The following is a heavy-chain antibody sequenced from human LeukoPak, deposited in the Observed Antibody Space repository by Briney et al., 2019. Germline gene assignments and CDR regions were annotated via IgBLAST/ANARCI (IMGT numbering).Heavy chain of an antibody. J-gene: IGHJ6*02. CDR1: GFTFSSYS. D-gene: IGHD1-26*01. V-gene: IGHV3-21*01. CDR3: AKDLPLHPLVGAKPYGMDV. Sequence: PGGSLRLSCAASGFTFSSYSMNWIRQAPGKGLEWVSSISSSSSYIYYADSVKGRFTISRDNSKNTRYLQMNSLRAEDTAVYYCAKDLPLHPLVGAKPYGMDVWGQGTTVTVSS. CDR2: ISSSSSYI.